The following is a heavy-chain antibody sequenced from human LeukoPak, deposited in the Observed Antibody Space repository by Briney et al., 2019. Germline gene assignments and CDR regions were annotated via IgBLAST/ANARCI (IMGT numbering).Heavy chain of an antibody. J-gene: IGHJ4*02. CDR3: ARGSYGGFTPFDY. CDR2: IYYSGST. CDR1: GGSISSYY. Sequence: PSGTLSLTRTVSGGSISSYYWSWIRQPPGKGLEWIGYIYYSGSTNYNPSLKRRVTISVDTSKDQFSLKLSSVTAADTAVYYCARGSYGGFTPFDYWGQGTLVTVSS. V-gene: IGHV4-59*12. D-gene: IGHD2-15*01.